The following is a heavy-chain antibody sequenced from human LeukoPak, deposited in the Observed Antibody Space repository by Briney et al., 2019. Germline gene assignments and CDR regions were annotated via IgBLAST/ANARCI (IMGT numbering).Heavy chain of an antibody. CDR1: GFTFSTYG. D-gene: IGHD6-13*01. J-gene: IGHJ5*02. CDR3: AKESGSSNWYGRDWFAP. CDR2: ISGSGSTT. Sequence: PGGSLRLSCAASGFTFSTYGMSWVRQAPGKGLEWVSGISGSGSTTYDADSVKGRFTISRDNSKNTLYLQMDSLRAEDTAVYYCAKESGSSNWYGRDWFAPWGQGTLVTVSS. V-gene: IGHV3-23*01.